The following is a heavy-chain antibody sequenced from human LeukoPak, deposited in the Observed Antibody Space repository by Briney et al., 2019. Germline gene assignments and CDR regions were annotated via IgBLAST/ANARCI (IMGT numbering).Heavy chain of an antibody. D-gene: IGHD5-18*01. J-gene: IGHJ4*02. CDR3: ARGYSYGNGGDY. Sequence: ASVKVSCKASEYTFTGYYMHWVRQAPGQGLEWMGWINPNSDGTNYAQKFQGRVTMTRDTSISTAYMELSRLRSDDTAVYYCARGYSYGNGGDYWGQGTLVTVSS. CDR2: INPNSDGT. V-gene: IGHV1-2*02. CDR1: EYTFTGYY.